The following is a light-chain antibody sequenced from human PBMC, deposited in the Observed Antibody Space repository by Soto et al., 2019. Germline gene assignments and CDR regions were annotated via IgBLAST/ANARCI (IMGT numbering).Light chain of an antibody. V-gene: IGKV3-15*01. CDR1: QSVNSN. CDR2: GGS. J-gene: IGKJ1*01. CDR3: QQYDDWPWT. Sequence: EIVMTQSPATLSVSPGDRATLSCRASQSVNSNVAWDRQKPGQAPRLLIYGGSTRDSGTPARVSGSESGTEFTLTISSLQSEDFAVYYCQQYDDWPWTIGHGTRVEIK.